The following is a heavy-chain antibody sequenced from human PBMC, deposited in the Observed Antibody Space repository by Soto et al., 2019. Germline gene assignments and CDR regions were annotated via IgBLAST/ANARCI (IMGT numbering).Heavy chain of an antibody. CDR2: ILYSGST. J-gene: IGHJ4*02. V-gene: IGHV4-39*01. D-gene: IGHD6-19*01. Sequence: PSETLSLTCIVSGGSITRNNHYWGWIRQSPGKGLEWIGSILYSGSTNYNPSLKSRVTLSVETSKNQFSLKMSSVTAADTALYYCARLGSSRWYQGSYFDYWGQGTLVTVSS. CDR3: ARLGSSRWYQGSYFDY. CDR1: GGSITRNNHY.